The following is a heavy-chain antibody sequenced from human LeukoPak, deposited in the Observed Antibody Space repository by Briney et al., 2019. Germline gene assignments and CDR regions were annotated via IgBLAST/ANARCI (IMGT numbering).Heavy chain of an antibody. CDR1: GFTFSNAW. Sequence: PGGSLRLSCAVSGFTFSNAWMTWFRQAPGKGLEWVGRIKSKRDGGTTDYAAPGKGRFTISRDDSENTLYLQMNSLKTEDTAVYYCSTYGSGRKFDYWGQGTLVTVSS. CDR3: STYGSGRKFDY. CDR2: IKSKRDGGTT. J-gene: IGHJ4*02. V-gene: IGHV3-15*01. D-gene: IGHD3-10*01.